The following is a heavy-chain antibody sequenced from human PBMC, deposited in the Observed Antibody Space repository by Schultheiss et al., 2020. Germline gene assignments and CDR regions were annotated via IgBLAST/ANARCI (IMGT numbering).Heavy chain of an antibody. CDR3: ARGTSCSDGTCRFDY. V-gene: IGHV3-7*01. Sequence: GGSLRLSCAASGFSFSTYWMSWVRQAPGKGLEWVANIKQDGSEKYCVDSVKGRFTISRDNAKNSLYLQMNTLRAEDTAVYYCARGTSCSDGTCRFDYWGEGTLVTVSS. CDR1: GFSFSTYW. CDR2: IKQDGSEK. J-gene: IGHJ4*02. D-gene: IGHD2-15*01.